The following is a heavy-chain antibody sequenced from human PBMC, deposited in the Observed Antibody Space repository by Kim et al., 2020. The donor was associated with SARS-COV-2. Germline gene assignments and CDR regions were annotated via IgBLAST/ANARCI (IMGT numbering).Heavy chain of an antibody. CDR2: IIGSGSGT. CDR3: ARQLHDTTVTFYWYLDL. J-gene: IGHJ2*01. Sequence: GGSLRLSCAASGPTSRNSAMSWVRQAPGKGLEWVAGIIGSGSGTYYGDSVRGRFTISRDNSQGTVYLQMDSLRAEDAAVYYYARQLHDTTVTFYWYLDLWGRGPLVTVSS. V-gene: IGHV3-23*01. D-gene: IGHD1-1*01. CDR1: GPTSRNSA.